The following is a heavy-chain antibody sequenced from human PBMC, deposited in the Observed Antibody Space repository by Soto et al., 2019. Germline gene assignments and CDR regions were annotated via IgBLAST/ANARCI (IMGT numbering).Heavy chain of an antibody. D-gene: IGHD6-19*01. Sequence: ESGPTLVNPTQTLTLTCTFSGFSLSTSGVGVGWIRQPPGKALEWLALIYWDDDKRYSPSLKSRLTITKDTSKNQVVLTMTNMDPVDTATYYCAHSATSYSSGWYPRATKLLYPSVYFDYWGQGTLVTVSS. V-gene: IGHV2-5*02. J-gene: IGHJ4*02. CDR2: IYWDDDK. CDR1: GFSLSTSGVG. CDR3: AHSATSYSSGWYPRATKLLYPSVYFDY.